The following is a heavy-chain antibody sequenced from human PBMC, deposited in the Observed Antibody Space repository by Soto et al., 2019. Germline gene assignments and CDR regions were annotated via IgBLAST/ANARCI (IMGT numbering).Heavy chain of an antibody. CDR2: ISSSGGST. CDR3: AIDFYSNDNYYFGMDV. J-gene: IGHJ6*02. Sequence: EVQLLESGGGLVQPGGSLRLSCAASGVTLSNYAMNWVRQAQGKGLEWVSAISSSGGSTYYADAAKGRFTISIDNPTNTLNLQMNSLTLDDTAVYYCAIDFYSNDNYYFGMDVWSQGTTVTGSS. D-gene: IGHD4-4*01. V-gene: IGHV3-23*01. CDR1: GVTLSNYA.